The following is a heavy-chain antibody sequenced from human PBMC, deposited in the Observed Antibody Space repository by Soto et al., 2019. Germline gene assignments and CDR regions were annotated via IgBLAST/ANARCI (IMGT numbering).Heavy chain of an antibody. Sequence: ASVKVSCKASGYAFTSYGISWVRQAPGQGLEWMGWISAYNGNTNYAQKLQGRVTMTTDTSTSKAYMELRSLRSDDTAVYYCARGRIAAPLRCFDPWSQGTLVTLSS. V-gene: IGHV1-18*04. CDR1: GYAFTSYG. CDR2: ISAYNGNT. J-gene: IGHJ5*02. D-gene: IGHD6-13*01. CDR3: ARGRIAAPLRCFDP.